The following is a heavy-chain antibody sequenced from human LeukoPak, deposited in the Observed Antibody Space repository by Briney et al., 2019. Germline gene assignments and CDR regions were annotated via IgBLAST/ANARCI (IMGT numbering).Heavy chain of an antibody. CDR1: GFSFTTYW. CDR3: ARLARYFYGSETFYFFEH. D-gene: IGHD3-10*01. CDR2: INQDATEK. Sequence: GGSLRLSCAASGFSFTTYWMSWVRQAPGKGLEWVANINQDATEKHYVDSVKGRFTISRDNAKNSLYLQMTSLRVEDTAVYYCARLARYFYGSETFYFFEHWGQGTPVTASS. V-gene: IGHV3-7*01. J-gene: IGHJ4*02.